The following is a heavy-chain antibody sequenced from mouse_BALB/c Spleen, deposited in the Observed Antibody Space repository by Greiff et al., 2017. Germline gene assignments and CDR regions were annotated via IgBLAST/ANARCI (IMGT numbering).Heavy chain of an antibody. CDR3: ARSCCYGNYDYYAMDY. V-gene: IGHV5-17*02. CDR2: ISSGSSTI. CDR1: GFTFSSFG. Sequence: EVKLVESGGGLVQPGGSRKLSCAASGFTFSSFGMHWVRQAPEKGLEWVAYISSGSSTIYYADTVKGRFTISRDNPKNTLFLQMTSLRSEDTAMYYCARSCCYGNYDYYAMDYWGQGTSVTVSS. D-gene: IGHD2-1*01. J-gene: IGHJ4*01.